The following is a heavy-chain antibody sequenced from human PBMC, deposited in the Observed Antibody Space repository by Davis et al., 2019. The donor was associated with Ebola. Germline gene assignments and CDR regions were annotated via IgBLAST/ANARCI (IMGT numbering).Heavy chain of an antibody. CDR1: GYSFTSYW. Sequence: GESLKISCKGSGYSFTSYWISWVRQMPGKGLEWMGRIDPSDSYTNYSPSFQGHVTISADKSISTAYLQWSSLKASDTAMYYCARHNPTTSYYYYYGMDVWGQGTTVTVSS. CDR3: ARHNPTTSYYYYYGMDV. V-gene: IGHV5-10-1*01. J-gene: IGHJ6*02. D-gene: IGHD1-14*01. CDR2: IDPSDSYT.